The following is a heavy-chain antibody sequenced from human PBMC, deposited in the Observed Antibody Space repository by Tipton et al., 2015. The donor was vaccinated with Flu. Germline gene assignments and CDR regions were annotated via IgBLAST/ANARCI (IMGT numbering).Heavy chain of an antibody. J-gene: IGHJ4*02. CDR1: GDSISRYF. Sequence: TLSLTCTVSGDSISRYFWNWIRQPPGKGLEWIGYISNSGGTNYNPSLKSRVTMSMDTSKAQFSLDLRSVTAADTAVYFCARDRRTYPTGAYPVRYFDFWGPGTLVAVSS. CDR3: ARDRRTYPTGAYPVRYFDF. CDR2: ISNSGGT. V-gene: IGHV4-59*01. D-gene: IGHD1-14*01.